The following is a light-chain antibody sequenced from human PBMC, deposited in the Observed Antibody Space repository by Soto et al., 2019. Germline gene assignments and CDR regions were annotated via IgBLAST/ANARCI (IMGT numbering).Light chain of an antibody. V-gene: IGKV1-5*01. Sequence: DIQMTQSPFTLSASVGDRVTITCRASQSISSWLAWYQQKPGKAPKLLIYDASSLESGVPSRFSGSGSGTEVTLTISSLQPDDFATYYCQQYDSYPWTFGQGTKVEIK. CDR1: QSISSW. CDR3: QQYDSYPWT. J-gene: IGKJ1*01. CDR2: DAS.